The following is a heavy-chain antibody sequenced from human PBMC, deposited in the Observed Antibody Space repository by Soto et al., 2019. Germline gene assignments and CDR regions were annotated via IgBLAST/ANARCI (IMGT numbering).Heavy chain of an antibody. Sequence: QVQLVESGGGVVQPGRSLRLSCAASGFTFSSYGMHWVRQAPGKGLEWVAVIWYDGSNKYYADSVKGRFTISRDNSKNTLYLQMNSLRAEDTAVYYCARDRIAAAGSGMDVWGQGTTVTVSS. V-gene: IGHV3-33*01. CDR3: ARDRIAAAGSGMDV. J-gene: IGHJ6*02. CDR1: GFTFSSYG. D-gene: IGHD6-13*01. CDR2: IWYDGSNK.